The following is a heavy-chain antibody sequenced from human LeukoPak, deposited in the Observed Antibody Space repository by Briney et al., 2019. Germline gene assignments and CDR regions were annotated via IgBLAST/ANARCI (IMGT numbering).Heavy chain of an antibody. D-gene: IGHD6-19*01. CDR3: ARSLRVAVAASY. V-gene: IGHV3-7*01. Sequence: GGSLRLSCVASGFTFSSYWMSWVRQAPGKGLEWVANIKQDGSEKYYVDSLKGRFTISRDNAKNLLYLQMNSLTAEDTAIYYCARSLRVAVAASYWGQGTLVTVSS. J-gene: IGHJ4*02. CDR1: GFTFSSYW. CDR2: IKQDGSEK.